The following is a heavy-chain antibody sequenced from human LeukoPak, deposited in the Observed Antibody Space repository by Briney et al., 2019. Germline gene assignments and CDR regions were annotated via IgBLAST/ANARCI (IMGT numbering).Heavy chain of an antibody. J-gene: IGHJ4*02. CDR2: IYTSGST. CDR1: GGSISSYY. CDR3: AYCTVVTRGYC. V-gene: IGHV4-4*07. D-gene: IGHD4-23*01. Sequence: SETLSLTCTVSGGSISSYYWSWLRQPAGKGLEWIGRIYTSGSTNYNPSLKSRVTISVDTSKNQFSLKLSYVTAADRAVYYCAYCTVVTRGYCWGQAILVTVSS.